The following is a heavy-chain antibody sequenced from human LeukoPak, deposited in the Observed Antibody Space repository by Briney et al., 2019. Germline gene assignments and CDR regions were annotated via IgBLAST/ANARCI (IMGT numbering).Heavy chain of an antibody. J-gene: IGHJ4*02. V-gene: IGHV3-30*18. D-gene: IGHD6-19*01. Sequence: GRSLRLSCAASGFTSSSYGMHWVRQAPGKGLEWVAVISYDGSNKYYADSVKGRFTISRDNSKNTLYLQMNSLRAEDTAVYYCAKDLYSSGFDYWGQGTLVTVSS. CDR1: GFTSSSYG. CDR3: AKDLYSSGFDY. CDR2: ISYDGSNK.